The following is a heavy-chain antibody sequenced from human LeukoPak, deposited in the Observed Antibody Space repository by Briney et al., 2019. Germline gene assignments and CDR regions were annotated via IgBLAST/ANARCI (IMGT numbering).Heavy chain of an antibody. J-gene: IGHJ4*02. CDR2: IRSKAYGGTT. D-gene: IGHD6-19*01. CDR3: TRAVANSKYYFDY. Sequence: GGSLRLSCTASGFTFGDYAMSWFRQAPGKGLEWVGFIRSKAYGGTTEYAASVKGRFTISRDDSKSIAYLQMNSLKTEDTAVYYCTRAVANSKYYFDYWGQGTLVTVSS. CDR1: GFTFGDYA. V-gene: IGHV3-49*03.